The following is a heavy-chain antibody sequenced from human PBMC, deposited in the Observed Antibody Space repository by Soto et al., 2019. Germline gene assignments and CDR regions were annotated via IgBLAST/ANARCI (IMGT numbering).Heavy chain of an antibody. CDR2: MNPNSGNT. CDR1: GYTFTSYD. D-gene: IGHD2-2*01. CDR3: ARGGGDSVLVPAALNWFDP. V-gene: IGHV1-8*01. J-gene: IGHJ5*02. Sequence: QVQLVQSGAEVKKPGASVKVSCKASGYTFTSYDINWVRQATGQGLEWMGWMNPNSGNTGYAQKFQGRVTMTSNTSITTAYMELSSLQSEDTAVYYCARGGGDSVLVPAALNWFDPWGQGTLVNVSS.